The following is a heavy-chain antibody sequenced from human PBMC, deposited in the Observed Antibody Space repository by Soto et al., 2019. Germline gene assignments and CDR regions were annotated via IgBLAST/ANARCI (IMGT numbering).Heavy chain of an antibody. CDR1: GYTFTSYG. CDR3: ATRSPAFDY. J-gene: IGHJ4*02. V-gene: IGHV1-18*01. Sequence: QVQLVQSGPEVKKPGASVKVSCKTSGYTFTSYGISWVRQAPGQGLEWMGWISTYKGNTNYAQKFQGRVTMTTHTSTSTAYMELRSLTSDDTAVYYCATRSPAFDYWGQGTLVTVSS. CDR2: ISTYKGNT.